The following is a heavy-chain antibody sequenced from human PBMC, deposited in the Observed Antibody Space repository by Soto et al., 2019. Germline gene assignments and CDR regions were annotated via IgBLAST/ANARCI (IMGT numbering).Heavy chain of an antibody. V-gene: IGHV4-61*01. CDR3: ARDYYDSSGLGGGPLNWFDP. J-gene: IGHJ5*02. Sequence: SGTLSLTCAVSGGSVSSGSYYWSWVRQPPGKGLEWIGYIYYSGSTNYNPSLKSRVTISVDTSKNQFSLKLSSVTAADTAVYYCARDYYDSSGLGGGPLNWFDPWGQGTLVTVSS. CDR1: GGSVSSGSYY. D-gene: IGHD3-22*01. CDR2: IYYSGST.